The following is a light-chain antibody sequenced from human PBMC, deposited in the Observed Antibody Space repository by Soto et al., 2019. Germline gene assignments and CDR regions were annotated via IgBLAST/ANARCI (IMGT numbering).Light chain of an antibody. CDR2: EGS. V-gene: IGLV2-23*01. J-gene: IGLJ2*01. CDR1: SSDVGNYNL. CDR3: CSYAGSSTYVI. Sequence: QSALTQPASVSGSPGQSITISCTGTSSDVGNYNLVSWYQQHPGKAPKLMIYEGSKRPSGVSNRFSGSKSGNTASLTISGLQTEDEADYFCCSYAGSSTYVIFGGVTKLTVL.